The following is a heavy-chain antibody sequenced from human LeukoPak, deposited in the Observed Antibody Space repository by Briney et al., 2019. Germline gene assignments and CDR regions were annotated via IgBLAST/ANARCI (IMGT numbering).Heavy chain of an antibody. V-gene: IGHV4-39*07. CDR2: IYYSGRT. CDR3: ARHFVGLDYGMDV. D-gene: IGHD2-21*01. CDR1: GGSISSSDNY. J-gene: IGHJ6*02. Sequence: PSETLSLTCTVSGGSISSSDNYWGWIRQPPGKGLEWIGSIYYSGRTSYNPSLKSRVTISVDTSKNQFSLKLSSVTAADTAVYYCARHFVGLDYGMDVWGQGTTVTVSS.